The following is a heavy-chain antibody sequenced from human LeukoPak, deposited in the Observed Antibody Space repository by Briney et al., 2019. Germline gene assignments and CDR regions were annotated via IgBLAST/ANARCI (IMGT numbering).Heavy chain of an antibody. Sequence: PWGSLALSCAASGFSFDDYAMHWFRQAPGKGLEWVFLFSGEGGSICYAYSVKGRFTISRDNSKNSLYLQMNSLRTADTALYYCAKYGLDWSGYRGSFDPWGQGTLVTVAS. CDR2: FSGEGGSI. V-gene: IGHV3-43*02. J-gene: IGHJ5*02. CDR1: GFSFDDYA. D-gene: IGHD3-3*01. CDR3: AKYGLDWSGYRGSFDP.